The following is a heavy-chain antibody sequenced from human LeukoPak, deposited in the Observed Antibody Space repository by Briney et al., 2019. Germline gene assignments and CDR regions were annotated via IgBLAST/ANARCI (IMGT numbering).Heavy chain of an antibody. CDR1: RFSLPSSPVG. CDR2: SYWDDDN. J-gene: IGHJ4*02. Sequence: SGPALVEPTQALTLTCSFSRFSLPSSPVGVGWIRQPPGKALEWLAFSYWDDDNRYRPSLKSRLTVMKDTSKSHVVLIMTNMDPADTGTYYCAHRRDYAGDWDGGSFDSWGQGIVVTVSS. D-gene: IGHD2-21*02. V-gene: IGHV2-5*02. CDR3: AHRRDYAGDWDGGSFDS.